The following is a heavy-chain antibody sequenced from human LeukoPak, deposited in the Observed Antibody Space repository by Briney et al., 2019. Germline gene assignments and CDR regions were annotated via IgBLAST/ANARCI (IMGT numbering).Heavy chain of an antibody. J-gene: IGHJ6*03. V-gene: IGHV4-39*07. CDR1: GDSVSSSSYY. CDR2: IYFTGST. CDR3: AREGFSRGYYQYYYMDV. Sequence: SETLSLTCSVSGDSVSSSSYYWGWIRQPPGKGLEWIGSIYFTGSTYYNPSLKSRVTISVDTSKNQFSLKLTSVTAADTAVYYCAREGFSRGYYQYYYMDVWGKGTTVTVSS. D-gene: IGHD6-13*01.